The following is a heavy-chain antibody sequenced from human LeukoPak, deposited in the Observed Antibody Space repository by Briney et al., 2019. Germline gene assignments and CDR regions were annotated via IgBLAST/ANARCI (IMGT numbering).Heavy chain of an antibody. J-gene: IGHJ5*02. Sequence: GGSLRLSCAASGFTFNDYYMSWIRQAPGKGLEWRSYINIGGTNTHYADSVKGRFTISRDNAKKSLDLEMNNLRAEDTAVYYWATDGAGFDTWGQGVLVTVSS. CDR3: ATDGAGFDT. CDR2: INIGGTNT. V-gene: IGHV3-11*01. CDR1: GFTFNDYY.